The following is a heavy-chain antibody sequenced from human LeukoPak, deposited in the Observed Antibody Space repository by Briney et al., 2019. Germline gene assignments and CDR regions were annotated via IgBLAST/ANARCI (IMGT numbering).Heavy chain of an antibody. D-gene: IGHD3-22*01. Sequence: GGCLRLSCAASGFTFSNFAMNWVRQAPGRGLEWVSAISSSSATTLYADSVKGRFTISRDNSKNTLFLQMNSLRVEDTAVYYCAKWTSYYDDWGQGTPVTVSS. CDR1: GFTFSNFA. CDR2: ISSSSATT. V-gene: IGHV3-23*01. J-gene: IGHJ4*02. CDR3: AKWTSYYDD.